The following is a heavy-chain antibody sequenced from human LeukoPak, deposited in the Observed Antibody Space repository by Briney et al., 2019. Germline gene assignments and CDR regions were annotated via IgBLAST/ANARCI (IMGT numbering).Heavy chain of an antibody. V-gene: IGHV3-21*04. J-gene: IGHJ4*02. D-gene: IGHD4/OR15-4a*01. CDR3: ARRTGAYSHPYDY. Sequence: GGSLRLSCAASGFTFSSYRMNWVRQAPGKGLEWVSSISSSSSYIYYTDSVKGRFTISRDNSKNTLYLQMNSLRAEDTAVYYCARRTGAYSHPYDYWGQGTLVTVSS. CDR2: ISSSSSYI. CDR1: GFTFSSYR.